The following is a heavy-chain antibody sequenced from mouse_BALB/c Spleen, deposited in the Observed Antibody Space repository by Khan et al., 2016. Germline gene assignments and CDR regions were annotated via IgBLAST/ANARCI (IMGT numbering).Heavy chain of an antibody. J-gene: IGHJ4*01. Sequence: QVQLQQSGPELVKPGASVKISCKASGYTFTDYYINWVKQKPGQGLEWIGWLYPGSGNTKYNEKFKGKATLTVDTSSSTAYMQLSSLTSEDTTVYFCARQGDSWGQGTSLTVSS. CDR3: ARQGDS. V-gene: IGHV1-84*02. CDR1: GYTFTDYY. CDR2: LYPGSGNT.